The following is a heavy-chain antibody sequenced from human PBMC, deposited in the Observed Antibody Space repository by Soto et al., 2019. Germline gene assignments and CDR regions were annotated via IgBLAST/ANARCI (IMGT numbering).Heavy chain of an antibody. Sequence: ASVKVSCKAFGYSFTGHYMHWVRQAPGQGLEWMGTIIPGGVNKAYAQKFQGRVTMTSDTSTSTVYMELTSLRAEDTAVYYCAKAPVIAASVVPPDYWGQGTLVTVSS. CDR2: IIPGGVNK. D-gene: IGHD6-13*01. CDR3: AKAPVIAASVVPPDY. J-gene: IGHJ4*02. V-gene: IGHV1-46*01. CDR1: GYSFTGHY.